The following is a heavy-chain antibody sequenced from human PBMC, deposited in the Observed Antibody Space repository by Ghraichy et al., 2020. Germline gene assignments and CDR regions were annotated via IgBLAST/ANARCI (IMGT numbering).Heavy chain of an antibody. J-gene: IGHJ4*02. Sequence: SETLSLTCTVSGGSINSYYWSWIRQPPGKGLEWIGYIYYSGTANYSPSLRNRVTISVDTFNNQFSLKLSSVTAADTAVYYCATDRYCAGGSCFDYWGQGTLVTVSS. CDR2: IYYSGTA. CDR1: GGSINSYY. V-gene: IGHV4-59*13. CDR3: ATDRYCAGGSCFDY. D-gene: IGHD2-8*02.